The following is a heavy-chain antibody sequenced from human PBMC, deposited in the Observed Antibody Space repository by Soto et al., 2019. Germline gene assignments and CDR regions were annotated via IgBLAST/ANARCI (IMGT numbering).Heavy chain of an antibody. J-gene: IGHJ4*02. Sequence: GESLKISCKGSGYSFTSYWIGWVRQMPGKGLEWMGIIYPGDSDTRYSPSFQGQVTISADKSISTAYLQWSSLKASDTAMYYWARHNPLRYCSSTSCYGGFDYWGQGTLVTVSS. D-gene: IGHD2-2*01. CDR1: GYSFTSYW. V-gene: IGHV5-51*01. CDR2: IYPGDSDT. CDR3: ARHNPLRYCSSTSCYGGFDY.